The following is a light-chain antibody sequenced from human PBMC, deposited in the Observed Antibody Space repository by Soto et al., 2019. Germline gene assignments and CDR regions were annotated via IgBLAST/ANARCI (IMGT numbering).Light chain of an antibody. J-gene: IGLJ2*01. CDR1: SSDIGAYNF. Sequence: QSALTQPASVSGSPGQSITISSTGTSSDIGAYNFVSWYQQHPGKAPKLMLYGVNIWPSGVSKRFSGSKSGNTASLTISGLQAEDEADYYCTSWTTSTTMTFGGGTKLTVL. V-gene: IGLV2-14*03. CDR2: GVN. CDR3: TSWTTSTTMT.